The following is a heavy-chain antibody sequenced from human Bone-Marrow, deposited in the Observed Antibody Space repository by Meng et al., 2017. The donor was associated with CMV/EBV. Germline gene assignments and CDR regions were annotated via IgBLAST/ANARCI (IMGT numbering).Heavy chain of an antibody. Sequence: GESLKISCAASGFTFSSYAMSWVRQAPGKGLEWVSVIYSGGSSTNYADSVKGRFTSSRDNSKNTLYLQMNSLRAEDTAVYYCARVQGVHVWGQGTTVTVPS. J-gene: IGHJ6*02. CDR1: GFTFSSYA. V-gene: IGHV3-23*03. D-gene: IGHD3-16*01. CDR3: ARVQGVHV. CDR2: IYSGGSST.